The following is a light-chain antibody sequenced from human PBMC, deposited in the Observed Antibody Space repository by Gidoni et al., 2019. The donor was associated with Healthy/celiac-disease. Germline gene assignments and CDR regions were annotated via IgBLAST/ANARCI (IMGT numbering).Light chain of an antibody. CDR1: QSVSSY. CDR2: DAS. J-gene: IGKJ4*01. V-gene: IGKV3-11*01. Sequence: EMVLTQSPATLSLSPGERATLSCRASQSVSSYLAWYQQKPGQAPRLLIYDASNRATGIPARFSGSGSGTDFTLTISSLEPEEFAVYHCQQSSNWPTFGGGTKVEIK. CDR3: QQSSNWPT.